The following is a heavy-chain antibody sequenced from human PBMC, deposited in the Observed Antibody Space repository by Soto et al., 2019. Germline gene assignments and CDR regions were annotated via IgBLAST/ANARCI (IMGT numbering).Heavy chain of an antibody. CDR2: ISYDSSEI. J-gene: IGHJ4*01. D-gene: IGHD3-3*01. CDR3: AIPRVAHSSLDH. V-gene: IGHV3-30*01. CDR1: GFIFSNNA. Sequence: SLRLSCVGSGFIFSNNAMQWVRQAPGKGLEWVAFISYDSSEIFYADSVKGRFTISRDNEKNTLVVHMKRTRADDTAGYYCAIPRVAHSSLDHWGRGVLVTVSS.